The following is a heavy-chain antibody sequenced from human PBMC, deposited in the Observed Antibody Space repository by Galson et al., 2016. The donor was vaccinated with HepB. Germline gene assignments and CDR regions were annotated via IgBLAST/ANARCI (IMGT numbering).Heavy chain of an antibody. CDR1: GYTFPRYG. J-gene: IGHJ4*02. Sequence: SCKAYGYTFPRYGISWVRQAPGQGLEWLGWISAYNGNTEYAQNVQGRVTMTTETYTSTAYMELWSLKSDDTAVYYCVRDINWGKRGRSDSLGDYWGQGTLVTVSS. D-gene: IGHD7-27*01. V-gene: IGHV1-18*04. CDR3: VRDINWGKRGRSDSLGDY. CDR2: ISAYNGNT.